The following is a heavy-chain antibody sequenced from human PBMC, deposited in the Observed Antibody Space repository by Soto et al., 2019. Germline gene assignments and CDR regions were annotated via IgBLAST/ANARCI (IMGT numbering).Heavy chain of an antibody. V-gene: IGHV3-74*01. CDR3: ASSATGLYGDYN. J-gene: IGHJ4*02. CDR2: INSDGSNI. Sequence: HPGGSLRLSCAASGFTFPNYCLHWVRQAPGKGLVWVSRINSDGSNINYADFVKGRFTISRDNAKTTVYLQMNSLRAEDTAVYFCASSATGLYGDYNWGQGALVTVSS. D-gene: IGHD4-17*01. CDR1: GFTFPNYC.